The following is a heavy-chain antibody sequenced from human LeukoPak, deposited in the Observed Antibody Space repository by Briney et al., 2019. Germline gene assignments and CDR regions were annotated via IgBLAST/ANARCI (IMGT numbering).Heavy chain of an antibody. Sequence: SETLSLTCSVSGASVSNSAYYWGWFRLPPGKGLEWIGTIYYTGNTYFNPSLKSRVTISVDTSKNQFSLRLSSVTAADTAMYYCARLSFSGGFYLDYWGQGILVTVSS. CDR3: ARLSFSGGFYLDY. J-gene: IGHJ4*02. V-gene: IGHV4-39*07. CDR2: IYYTGNT. CDR1: GASVSNSAYY. D-gene: IGHD3-10*01.